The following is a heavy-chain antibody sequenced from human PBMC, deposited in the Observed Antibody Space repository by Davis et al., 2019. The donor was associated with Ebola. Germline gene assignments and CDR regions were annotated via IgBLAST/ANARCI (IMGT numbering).Heavy chain of an antibody. Sequence: MPSETLSLTCTVSGGSISSYYWSWIRQPPGKGLEWIGYIYYSGSTNYNPSLKSRVTISVDTSKNQFSLKLSSVTAADTAVYYCARFSWSVTTVTSDYWGQGTLVTVSS. D-gene: IGHD4-17*01. CDR3: ARFSWSVTTVTSDY. CDR2: IYYSGST. J-gene: IGHJ4*02. CDR1: GGSISSYY. V-gene: IGHV4-59*01.